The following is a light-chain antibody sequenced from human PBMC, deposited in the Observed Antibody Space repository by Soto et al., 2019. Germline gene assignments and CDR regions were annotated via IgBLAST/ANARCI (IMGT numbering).Light chain of an antibody. J-gene: IGKJ3*01. CDR2: DAS. Sequence: DIQMTQSPSSLSATVGGRVTITCRASQTIGKYLNWYQQQPGKVPKLLIYDASYLQSGVPSRFSGSESGTDFTLNISDLRPEDFATYYCQQSFSIPFTFGPGTKVDIK. CDR1: QTIGKY. CDR3: QQSFSIPFT. V-gene: IGKV1-39*01.